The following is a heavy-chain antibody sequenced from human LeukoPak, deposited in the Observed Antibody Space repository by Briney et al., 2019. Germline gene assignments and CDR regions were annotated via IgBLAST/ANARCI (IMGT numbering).Heavy chain of an antibody. CDR1: GYTFTAYY. J-gene: IGHJ4*02. V-gene: IGHV1-2*02. D-gene: IGHD2-15*01. CDR3: ARALCSGGSCYPAPPGIDF. CDR2: INPNTGGT. Sequence: ASVKVSCKASGYTFTAYYMHWVRQAPGQGLEWMGWINPNTGGTNYAQNFQGRVTMTGDTSINTASMELSGLRSGDTAVYYCARALCSGGSCYPAPPGIDFWGQGTLVTVSS.